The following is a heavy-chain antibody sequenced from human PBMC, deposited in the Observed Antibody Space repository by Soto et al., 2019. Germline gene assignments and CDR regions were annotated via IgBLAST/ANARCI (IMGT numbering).Heavy chain of an antibody. CDR3: ARETGEPSRGFDL. D-gene: IGHD3-22*01. CDR1: GFTFSSYD. Sequence: EVQLEESGGGLVQRGGSLRLSCAASGFTFSSYDMHWVRQVTGRGLEWVSAIGTAGDTYYSASVKGRLTISRENAKNSLYLQMHSLRAGDTAVYYCARETGEPSRGFDLWGLGTLVTVSS. V-gene: IGHV3-13*01. J-gene: IGHJ4*02. CDR2: IGTAGDT.